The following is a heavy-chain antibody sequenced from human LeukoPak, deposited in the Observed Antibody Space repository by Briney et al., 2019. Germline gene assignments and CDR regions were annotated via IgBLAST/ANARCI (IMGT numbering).Heavy chain of an antibody. CDR3: ARGDSSGWYYFDY. J-gene: IGHJ4*02. Sequence: SQTLSLTCTVSGGSISSYYWSWIRQPPGKGLEWIGYIYYSGSTNYNPSLKSRVTISVDTSKNQFSLKLSSVTAADTAVYYCARGDSSGWYYFDYWGQGTLVTVSS. CDR2: IYYSGST. D-gene: IGHD6-19*01. CDR1: GGSISSYY. V-gene: IGHV4-59*01.